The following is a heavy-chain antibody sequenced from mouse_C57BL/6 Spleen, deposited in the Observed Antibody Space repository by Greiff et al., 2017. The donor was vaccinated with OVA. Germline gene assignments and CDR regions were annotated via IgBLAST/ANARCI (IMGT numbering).Heavy chain of an antibody. CDR1: GYTFTSYW. V-gene: IGHV1-61*01. Sequence: LQESGAELVRPGSSVKLSCKASGYTFTSYWMDWVKQRPGQGLEWIGNIYPSDSETHYNQKFKDKATLTVDKSSSTAYMQLSSLTSEDSAVYYCARGSYDYAMDYWGQGTSVTVSS. CDR2: IYPSDSET. D-gene: IGHD1-1*02. J-gene: IGHJ4*01. CDR3: ARGSYDYAMDY.